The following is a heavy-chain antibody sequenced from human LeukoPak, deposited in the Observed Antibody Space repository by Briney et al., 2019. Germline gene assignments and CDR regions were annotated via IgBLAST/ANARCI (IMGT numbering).Heavy chain of an antibody. CDR1: GGSISSYY. V-gene: IGHV4-59*01. CDR3: AKLKGKDGVRDGYET. J-gene: IGHJ3*02. D-gene: IGHD1-7*01. Sequence: SETLSLTCTVSGGSISSYYWSWIRQPPGKGLEWIGYIYYSGSTNYNPSLKSRVTISVDTSKNQFSLKLSSVTAADTAVYYCAKLKGKDGVRDGYETWGPGTMVTVSS. CDR2: IYYSGST.